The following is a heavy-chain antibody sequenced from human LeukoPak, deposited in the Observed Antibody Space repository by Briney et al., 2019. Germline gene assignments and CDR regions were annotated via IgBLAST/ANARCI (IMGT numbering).Heavy chain of an antibody. CDR2: IKSKTDGGTT. J-gene: IGHJ6*02. CDR3: TTVLRYLKGYYGMDV. D-gene: IGHD3-9*01. CDR1: GFTFSNAW. Sequence: GGSLRLSCAASGFTFSNAWMSWVRQAPGKGLEWVGRIKSKTDGGTTDYAAPVKGRFTISRDDSKNTLYLQMNSLKTEDTAVYYCTTVLRYLKGYYGMDVWGQGTTVTVSS. V-gene: IGHV3-15*01.